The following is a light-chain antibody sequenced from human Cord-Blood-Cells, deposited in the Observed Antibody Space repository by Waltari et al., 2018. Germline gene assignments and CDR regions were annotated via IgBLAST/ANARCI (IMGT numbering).Light chain of an antibody. CDR3: QQYGSSYT. V-gene: IGKV3-20*01. Sequence: EIVLTPSPGTLSLSPGERATVSGRATQSVSSSYLAWYQQKPGQAPRLLIYGASSRATGIPDRFSGSGSGTDFTLTISRLEPEDFAVYYCQQYGSSYTFGQGTKLEIK. CDR1: QSVSSSY. J-gene: IGKJ2*01. CDR2: GAS.